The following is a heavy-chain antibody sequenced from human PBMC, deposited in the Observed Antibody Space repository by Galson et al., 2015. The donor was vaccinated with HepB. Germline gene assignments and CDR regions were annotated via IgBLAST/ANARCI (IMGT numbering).Heavy chain of an antibody. Sequence: SVKVSCKASGYTFTSYGISWVRQAPGQGLEWMGWISAYNGNTNYAQKLQGRVTMTTDTSTSTAYMELRSLRSDDTAVYYCASPSNGYCSGGSCQSGTLFSWGQGTLVTVSS. V-gene: IGHV1-18*01. J-gene: IGHJ5*02. CDR3: ASPSNGYCSGGSCQSGTLFS. D-gene: IGHD2-15*01. CDR1: GYTFTSYG. CDR2: ISAYNGNT.